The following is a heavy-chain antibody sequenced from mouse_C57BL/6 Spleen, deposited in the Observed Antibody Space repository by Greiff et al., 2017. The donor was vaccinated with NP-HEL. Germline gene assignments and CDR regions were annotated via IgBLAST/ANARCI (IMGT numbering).Heavy chain of an antibody. J-gene: IGHJ2*01. CDR1: GYTFTSYW. D-gene: IGHD1-1*01. V-gene: IGHV1-55*01. CDR2: IYPGSGST. CDR3: ARDYEVAYYFDY. Sequence: QVQLQQPGAELVKPGASVKMSCKASGYTFTSYWITWVKQRPGQGLEWIGDIYPGSGSTNYNEKFKSKATLPVDTSSSTAYMQLSSLTSEDSAVYYCARDYEVAYYFDYWGQGTTLTVSS.